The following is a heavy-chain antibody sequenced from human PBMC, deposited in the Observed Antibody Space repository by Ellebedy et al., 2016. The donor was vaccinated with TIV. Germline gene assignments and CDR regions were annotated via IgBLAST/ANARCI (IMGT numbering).Heavy chain of an antibody. CDR3: AREGGDYAHQNFQH. J-gene: IGHJ1*01. D-gene: IGHD4-17*01. CDR2: ISAYNGNT. CDR1: GYTFTSYG. V-gene: IGHV1-18*01. Sequence: ASVKVSXXASGYTFTSYGISWVRQAPGQGLEWMGWISAYNGNTNYAQKLQGRVTMTTDTSTSTAYMELRSLRSDDTAVYYCAREGGDYAHQNFQHWGQGTLVTVSS.